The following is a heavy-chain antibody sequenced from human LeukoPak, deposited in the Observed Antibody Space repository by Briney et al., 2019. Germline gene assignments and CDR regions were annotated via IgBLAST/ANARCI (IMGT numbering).Heavy chain of an antibody. D-gene: IGHD3/OR15-3a*01. CDR1: GFTFSSYA. V-gene: IGHV3-23*01. J-gene: IGHJ4*02. CDR3: AKDVGAAAIFGLFTFDY. Sequence: GGSLRLSCAASGFTFSSYAMSWVRQAPGKGLEWVSAISGSGGSTYYADSVKGRFTISRDNSKNTLYLQMNSLRAEDTAVYYCAKDVGAAAIFGLFTFDYWGQGTLVTVSS. CDR2: ISGSGGST.